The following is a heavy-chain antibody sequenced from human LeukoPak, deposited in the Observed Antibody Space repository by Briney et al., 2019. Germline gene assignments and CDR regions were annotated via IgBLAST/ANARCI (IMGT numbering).Heavy chain of an antibody. CDR2: ISYDGSNK. V-gene: IGHV3-30*18. CDR3: AKDYYYDSSGYPDY. J-gene: IGHJ4*02. Sequence: HSGGSLRLSCAASGFTFSSYGMHWVRQAPGKGQEWVAVISYDGSNKYYADSVKGRFTISRDNSKNTLYLQMNSLRAEDTAVYYCAKDYYYDSSGYPDYWGQGTLVTVSS. CDR1: GFTFSSYG. D-gene: IGHD3-22*01.